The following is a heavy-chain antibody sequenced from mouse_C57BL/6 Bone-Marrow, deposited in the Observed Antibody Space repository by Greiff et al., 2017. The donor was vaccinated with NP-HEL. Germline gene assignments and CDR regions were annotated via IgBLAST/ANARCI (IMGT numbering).Heavy chain of an antibody. Sequence: EVQLQQSGAELVKPGASVKLSCTASGFNIKDYYMHWVKQRTEQGLEWIGRFDPEDGETKYAPKFQGKATITADTSSNTAYLQLNSLTSEDTAVYYCAKSLSYYYGSSDLYWDFDVWGTGTTVTVSS. J-gene: IGHJ1*03. V-gene: IGHV14-2*01. D-gene: IGHD1-1*01. CDR3: AKSLSYYYGSSDLYWDFDV. CDR2: FDPEDGET. CDR1: GFNIKDYY.